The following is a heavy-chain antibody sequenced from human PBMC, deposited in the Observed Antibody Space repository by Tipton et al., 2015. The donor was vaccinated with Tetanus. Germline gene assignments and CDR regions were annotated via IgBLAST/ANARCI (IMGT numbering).Heavy chain of an antibody. Sequence: SLRLSCAVSGFDFRSDWMTWVRQAPGKGLEWVANINRDGSETYYVDSVKGRFTISRDNAKNLPHLQMNSLRAEDTAVYYCAAEVSAGYWGQGTLVTVSS. CDR2: INRDGSET. J-gene: IGHJ4*02. CDR3: AAEVSAGY. V-gene: IGHV3-7*03. CDR1: GFDFRSDW. D-gene: IGHD4/OR15-4a*01.